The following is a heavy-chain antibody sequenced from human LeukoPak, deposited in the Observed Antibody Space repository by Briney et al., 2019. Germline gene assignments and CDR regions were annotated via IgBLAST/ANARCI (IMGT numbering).Heavy chain of an antibody. Sequence: PGGSLRLSCAASGFTFSNHAMSWVRQAPGKGLEWVADIRGGGRTTEYADFVKGRFTISRDNSKNTLSLQMNSLTVEDTAIYFCAKDVVVKRYIDFWGQGNLVTVSS. J-gene: IGHJ4*02. CDR1: GFTFSNHA. V-gene: IGHV3-23*01. CDR2: IRGGGRTT. D-gene: IGHD2-15*01. CDR3: AKDVVVKRYIDF.